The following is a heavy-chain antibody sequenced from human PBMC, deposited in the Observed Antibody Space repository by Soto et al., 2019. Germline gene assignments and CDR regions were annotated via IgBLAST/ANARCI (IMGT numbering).Heavy chain of an antibody. CDR3: ARVLGISGIVVVPAAIWFDP. CDR2: ISAYNGNT. D-gene: IGHD2-2*01. Sequence: ASVKVSCKASGYTFTSYGISWVRQAPGQGLEWMGWISAYNGNTNYAQKLQGRVTMTTDTSTSTAYMELRSLRSDDTAVYYCARVLGISGIVVVPAAIWFDPWGQEPLVTVSS. J-gene: IGHJ5*02. CDR1: GYTFTSYG. V-gene: IGHV1-18*01.